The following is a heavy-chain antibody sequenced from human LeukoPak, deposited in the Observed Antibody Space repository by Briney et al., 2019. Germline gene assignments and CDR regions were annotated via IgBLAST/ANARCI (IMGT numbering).Heavy chain of an antibody. CDR2: ISSSSSYI. D-gene: IGHD3-22*01. CDR1: GFTFSSYS. Sequence: GGSLRLSCAASGFTFSSYSMNWVRQAPGKGLEWVSSISSSSSYIYYADSVKGRLTISRDNAKNSLYLQMNSLRAEDTAVYYCARDFNFFDSSGYFAQGLDYWGQGTLVTVSS. CDR3: ARDFNFFDSSGYFAQGLDY. J-gene: IGHJ4*02. V-gene: IGHV3-21*01.